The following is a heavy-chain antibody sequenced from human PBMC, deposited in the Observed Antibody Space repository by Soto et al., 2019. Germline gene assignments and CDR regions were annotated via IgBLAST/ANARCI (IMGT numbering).Heavy chain of an antibody. D-gene: IGHD2-15*01. Sequence: QVQLVQSGAEVKKPGSSVKVSCKASGGTFSSYTFSWVRQAPGQGLEWMGGIIPIFGTPNYAQKFQGRVTISADKSTSTGDMELSSLRSEDTAVYYGARGVEGRGYCINKPTGFDPWGQGTLVTVSS. CDR1: GGTFSSYT. CDR3: ARGVEGRGYCINKPTGFDP. CDR2: IIPIFGTP. J-gene: IGHJ5*02. V-gene: IGHV1-69*06.